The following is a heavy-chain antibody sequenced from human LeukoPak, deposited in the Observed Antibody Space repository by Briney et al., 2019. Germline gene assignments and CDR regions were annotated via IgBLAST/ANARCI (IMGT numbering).Heavy chain of an antibody. J-gene: IGHJ6*02. D-gene: IGHD3-22*01. CDR3: ARASLADDSSGYAPYGMDF. CDR1: GGSISSYY. CDR2: IYYSGST. Sequence: PSETLPLTCCVSGGSISSYYWIWMRQPPGEGLEGLGYIYYSGSTNYNPSLKSRVTISVDTSKNQFSLKLSSVTAADTAVYYCARASLADDSSGYAPYGMDFWGQGTTVTVSS. V-gene: IGHV4-59*01.